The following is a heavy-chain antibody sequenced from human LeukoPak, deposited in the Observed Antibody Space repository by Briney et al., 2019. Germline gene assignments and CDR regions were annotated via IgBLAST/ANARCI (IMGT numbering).Heavy chain of an antibody. D-gene: IGHD6-19*01. Sequence: GGSLRLSCAASGFTFSDYYMSWIRQAPGKGLEWVSYISSSSSYTNYADSVKGRFTISRDNAKNSLYLQMNSLRAEDTAVYYCARDRRYSSGWVDYWGQGTLVTASS. J-gene: IGHJ4*02. CDR2: ISSSSSYT. CDR3: ARDRRYSSGWVDY. V-gene: IGHV3-11*06. CDR1: GFTFSDYY.